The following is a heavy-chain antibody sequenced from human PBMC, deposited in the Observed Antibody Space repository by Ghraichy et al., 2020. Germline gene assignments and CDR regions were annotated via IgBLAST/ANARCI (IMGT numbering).Heavy chain of an antibody. CDR2: INAGNGNT. J-gene: IGHJ3*02. V-gene: IGHV1-3*01. CDR3: ARMYNWNDIYPDAFDI. D-gene: IGHD1-1*01. Sequence: MGWINAGNGNTKYSQKFQGRVTITRDTSASTAYMELSSLRSEDTAVYYCARMYNWNDIYPDAFDIWGQ.